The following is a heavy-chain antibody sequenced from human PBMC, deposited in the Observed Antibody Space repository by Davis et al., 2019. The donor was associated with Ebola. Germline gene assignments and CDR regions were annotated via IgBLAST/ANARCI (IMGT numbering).Heavy chain of an antibody. D-gene: IGHD3-10*01. J-gene: IGHJ6*02. V-gene: IGHV1-18*01. CDR1: GYAFTSYA. CDR3: ARRLWFGEPYGMDV. Sequence: ASVKVSCKASGYAFTSYAMNWVRQAPGQGLEWMGWISAYNGNTNYAQKLQGRVTMTTDTSTSTAYMELRSLRSDDTAVYYCARRLWFGEPYGMDVWGQGTTVTVSS. CDR2: ISAYNGNT.